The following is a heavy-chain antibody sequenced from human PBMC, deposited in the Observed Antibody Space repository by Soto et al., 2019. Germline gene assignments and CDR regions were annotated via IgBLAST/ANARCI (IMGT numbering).Heavy chain of an antibody. Sequence: PSETLSLTCTFSGDSISSGDYYWGWIRQPPGKGLEWIGCIYYSGNTYYNPSLKRRFSISVDTSKNQFSLKLNSVTAADTAVYYCARQSCSSTSCYSWVSWFDPWGQGTLVTVSS. CDR3: ARQSCSSTSCYSWVSWFDP. J-gene: IGHJ5*02. D-gene: IGHD2-2*01. CDR2: IYYSGNT. V-gene: IGHV4-30-4*01. CDR1: GDSISSGDYY.